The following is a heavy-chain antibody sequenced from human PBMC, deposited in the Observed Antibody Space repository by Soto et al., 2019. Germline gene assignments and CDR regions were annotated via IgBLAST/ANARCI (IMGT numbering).Heavy chain of an antibody. Sequence: GASVKVSCKPSGYTFSNYGITWVRQAPGQPLEWLGWISLYSDGTNYAQKFQGRVSMTTDKSTTTAYMERRSLRSDDTAVYYCARVVPGAEAWFGPWGQGTLVTVSS. J-gene: IGHJ5*02. D-gene: IGHD2-2*01. V-gene: IGHV1-18*01. CDR2: ISLYSDGT. CDR1: GYTFSNYG. CDR3: ARVVPGAEAWFGP.